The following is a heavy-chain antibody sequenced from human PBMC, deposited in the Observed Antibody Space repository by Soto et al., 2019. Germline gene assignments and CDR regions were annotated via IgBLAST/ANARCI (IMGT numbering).Heavy chain of an antibody. CDR2: IYYSGST. Sequence: PSETLSLTCTVSGGSISSSSYYWGWIRQPPGKGLEWIGSIYYSGSTYYNPSLKSRATISVDTSKNQFSLKLSSVTAADTAVYYCAEGLGWFGEFSYYYYYYGMDVWGQGTTVTVSS. D-gene: IGHD3-10*01. J-gene: IGHJ6*02. CDR3: AEGLGWFGEFSYYYYYYGMDV. CDR1: GGSISSSSYY. V-gene: IGHV4-39*01.